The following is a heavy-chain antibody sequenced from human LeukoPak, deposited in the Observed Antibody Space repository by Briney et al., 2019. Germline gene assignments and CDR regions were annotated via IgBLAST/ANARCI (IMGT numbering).Heavy chain of an antibody. CDR1: GGSISSYY. Sequence: MSSETLSLTCTVSGGSISSYYWSWIRQPAGKGLEWIGRFYTSGSTNYNPSLKSRVTISVDTSKNQFSLKLSSVTAADTAVYYCARGRDGYNFLNRGEYYYFDYWGQGTLVTVSS. CDR3: ARGRDGYNFLNRGEYYYFDY. CDR2: FYTSGST. D-gene: IGHD5-24*01. J-gene: IGHJ4*02. V-gene: IGHV4-4*07.